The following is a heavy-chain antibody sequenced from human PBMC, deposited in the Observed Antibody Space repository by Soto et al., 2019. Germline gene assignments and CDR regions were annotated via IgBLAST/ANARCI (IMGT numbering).Heavy chain of an antibody. CDR2: ISYDGSNK. CDR3: AKDMQQLVQGHPYNWFDP. J-gene: IGHJ5*02. V-gene: IGHV3-30*18. Sequence: GGSLRLSCAASEFTFSSYGMHWVRQAPGKGLDWVAVISYDGSNKYYADSVKGRFTISRDNSKNTLYLQMNSLRAEDTAVYYCAKDMQQLVQGHPYNWFDPWGQGTMVTVSS. D-gene: IGHD6-13*01. CDR1: EFTFSSYG.